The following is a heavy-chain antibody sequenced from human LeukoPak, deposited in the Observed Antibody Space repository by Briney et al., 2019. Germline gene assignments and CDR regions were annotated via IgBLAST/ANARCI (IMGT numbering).Heavy chain of an antibody. D-gene: IGHD1-1*01. CDR2: IYLGDSDT. Sequence: GESLKISCQGPGYSFTSFWIGWVRQMPGKGLEWMGIIYLGDSDTIYSPSFQGKVTISADKSISTAYLQWSSLKASDTAMYYCARWKDGPDEKPFDYWGQGTLVTVSS. CDR3: ARWKDGPDEKPFDY. CDR1: GYSFTSFW. V-gene: IGHV5-51*01. J-gene: IGHJ4*02.